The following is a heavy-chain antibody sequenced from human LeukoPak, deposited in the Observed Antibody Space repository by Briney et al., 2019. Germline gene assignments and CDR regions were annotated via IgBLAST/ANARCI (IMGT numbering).Heavy chain of an antibody. V-gene: IGHV4-39*01. CDR3: ARAYYDFWSGPRHYYMDV. CDR2: IYYSRST. CDR1: GSSISSSSYY. Sequence: SETLSLTCTVSGSSISSSSYYWGWIRRPPGKGLEWIGSIYYSRSTYYNPSLKSRVTISVDTSKNQFSLKLSSVTAADTAVYYCARAYYDFWSGPRHYYMDVWGKGTTVTVSS. D-gene: IGHD3-3*01. J-gene: IGHJ6*03.